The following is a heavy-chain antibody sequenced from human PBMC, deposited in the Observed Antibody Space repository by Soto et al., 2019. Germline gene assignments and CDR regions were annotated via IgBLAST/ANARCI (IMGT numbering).Heavy chain of an antibody. CDR3: ARDLRVLDY. Sequence: ASVKVSCKASGCTFTSYGISWVRQAPGQGLEWMGWISAYNGDTNYAQELQGRVTITRDTSASTAYMELSSLRSEDTAVYYCARDLRVLDYWGQGTLVTVSS. J-gene: IGHJ4*02. D-gene: IGHD3-10*01. CDR1: GCTFTSYG. V-gene: IGHV1-18*01. CDR2: ISAYNGDT.